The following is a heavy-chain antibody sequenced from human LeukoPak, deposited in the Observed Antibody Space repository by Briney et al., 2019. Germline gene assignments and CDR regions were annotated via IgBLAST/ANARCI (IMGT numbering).Heavy chain of an antibody. Sequence: GESLKISCKGSGYSFTSYWIGWVHQMPGKGLEWMGIIYPGDSDTRYSPSFQGQVTISADKSISTAYLQWSSLKASDTAMYYCARQTYYDYVWGSYLPGSFDYWGQGTLVTVSS. V-gene: IGHV5-51*07. CDR2: IYPGDSDT. J-gene: IGHJ4*02. CDR3: ARQTYYDYVWGSYLPGSFDY. CDR1: GYSFTSYW. D-gene: IGHD3-16*02.